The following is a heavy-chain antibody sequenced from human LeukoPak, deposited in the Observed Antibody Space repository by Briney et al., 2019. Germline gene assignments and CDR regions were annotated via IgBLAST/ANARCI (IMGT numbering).Heavy chain of an antibody. Sequence: SVKVSCKASGFTFTSSAMQWVRQARGQRLEWIGWIVVGSGNTNYAQKFQERVTITRDMSTSTAYMELSSLRSEDTAVYYCAEDRSRNYNMDVWGKGTTVPVSS. D-gene: IGHD6-13*01. CDR2: IVVGSGNT. CDR3: AEDRSRNYNMDV. V-gene: IGHV1-58*02. J-gene: IGHJ6*03. CDR1: GFTFTSSA.